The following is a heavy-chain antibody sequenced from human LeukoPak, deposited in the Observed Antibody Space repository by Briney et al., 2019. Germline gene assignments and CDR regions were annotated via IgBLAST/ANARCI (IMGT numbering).Heavy chain of an antibody. CDR3: ARVLTGIPVAGATGY. D-gene: IGHD6-19*01. CDR2: MNPNSGGT. V-gene: IGHV1-2*02. Sequence: GASVKVSCKASGYTFTRYYMPWVRQAPGQRLEGMGWMNPNSGGTNYAQNFQGRVTMTRDTSISTAYMELSRLRSDDTAVYYCARVLTGIPVAGATGYWGQGTLFTVSS. CDR1: GYTFTRYY. J-gene: IGHJ4*02.